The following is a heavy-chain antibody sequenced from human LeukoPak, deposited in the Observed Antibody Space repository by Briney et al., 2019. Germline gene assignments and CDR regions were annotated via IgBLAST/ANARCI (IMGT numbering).Heavy chain of an antibody. CDR1: GYTFTGYY. CDR3: ATQIICRGGTCYSSYHYYAMDV. J-gene: IGHJ6*02. V-gene: IGHV1-2*02. Sequence: ASVKVSCKASGYTFTGYYIHWVRQAPGQGLEWMGWINPNSGGTNSAQKFQGRVTMTRDTSISTAYMELSRLRSDDTAVYYCATQIICRGGTCYSSYHYYAMDVWGQRTTVTVSS. D-gene: IGHD2-15*01. CDR2: INPNSGGT.